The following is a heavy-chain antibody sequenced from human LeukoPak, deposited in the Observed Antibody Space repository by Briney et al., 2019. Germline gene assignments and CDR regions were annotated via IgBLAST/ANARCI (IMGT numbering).Heavy chain of an antibody. CDR2: ISGSGGTT. Sequence: GGSLRLSCLASGFTFSSYAMSRVRQAPGKGLEWVSTISGSGGTTYYADSVEGQFTISRDNSKNTVSLQMNSLRAEDTAIYYCAKSVSPGGYVGSLYFFDDWGQGTLVTVSS. V-gene: IGHV3-23*01. CDR1: GFTFSSYA. J-gene: IGHJ4*02. D-gene: IGHD1-26*01. CDR3: AKSVSPGGYVGSLYFFDD.